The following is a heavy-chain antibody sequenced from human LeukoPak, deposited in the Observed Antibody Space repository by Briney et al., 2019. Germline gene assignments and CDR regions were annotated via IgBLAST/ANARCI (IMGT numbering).Heavy chain of an antibody. CDR1: GGSISNTYYY. V-gene: IGHV4-39*07. CDR2: TYYSGTT. Sequence: SETLSLTCTVSGGSISNTYYYWAWIRQPPGQGLELIGSTYYSGTTHYTPSLKSRVTISVDRSKNQFSLKLSSVTAADTAVYYCARFLDGGNSKNYFDYWGQGTLVTVSS. CDR3: ARFLDGGNSKNYFDY. D-gene: IGHD4-23*01. J-gene: IGHJ4*02.